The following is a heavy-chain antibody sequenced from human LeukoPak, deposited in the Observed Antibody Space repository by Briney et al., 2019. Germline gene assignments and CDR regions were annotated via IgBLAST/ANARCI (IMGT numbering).Heavy chain of an antibody. CDR2: IYYSGST. CDR3: ARDSHSGWTGYYFDY. Sequence: PSETLSLTCTVSGGSISSYYWSWIRQPPGKGLEWIGYIYYSGSTNYNPSLKSRVTISVDTSKSQFSLKLSSVTAADTAVYYCARDSHSGWTGYYFDYWGQGTLVTVSS. D-gene: IGHD6-19*01. CDR1: GGSISSYY. J-gene: IGHJ4*02. V-gene: IGHV4-59*12.